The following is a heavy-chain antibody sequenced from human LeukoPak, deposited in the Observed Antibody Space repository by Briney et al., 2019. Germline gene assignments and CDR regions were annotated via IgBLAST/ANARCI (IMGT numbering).Heavy chain of an antibody. Sequence: PGGSRRLSCAASGFSFSSSWMHWVRQAPGKGLVWVSRINSDGSTTNYADSVKGRFTISRDNAKNTLYLQMNSLRAEDTAVYYCARYFRCSGATCYTNYWGQGTLVTVSS. V-gene: IGHV3-74*01. D-gene: IGHD2-2*02. CDR1: GFSFSSSW. J-gene: IGHJ4*02. CDR3: ARYFRCSGATCYTNY. CDR2: INSDGSTT.